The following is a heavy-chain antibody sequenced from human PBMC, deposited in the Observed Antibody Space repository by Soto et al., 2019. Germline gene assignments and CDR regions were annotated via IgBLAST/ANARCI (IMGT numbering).Heavy chain of an antibody. CDR1: GGSISSYY. D-gene: IGHD6-13*01. V-gene: IGHV4-59*01. CDR2: IYYSGST. Sequence: PSETLSLTCTVSGGSISSYYWSWIRQPPGKGLEWIGYIYYSGSTNYNPSLKSRVTISVDTSKNQFSLKLSSVTAADTAVYYCARDIAAAGLYNWFDPWGQGTLVTVSS. J-gene: IGHJ5*02. CDR3: ARDIAAAGLYNWFDP.